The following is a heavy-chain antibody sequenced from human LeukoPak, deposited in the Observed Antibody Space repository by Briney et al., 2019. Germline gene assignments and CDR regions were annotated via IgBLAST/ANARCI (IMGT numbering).Heavy chain of an antibody. CDR2: IYYSGST. V-gene: IGHV4-59*01. Sequence: SETLSLTCAVYGGSFSGYYWSWLRQPPGKGLEWIGYIYYSGSTNYNPSLKSRVTISVDTSKNQFSLKVSSVTAADTAVYYCARGRSNYYGMDVWGKGNTVTVSS. CDR3: ARGRSNYYGMDV. D-gene: IGHD1-26*01. CDR1: GGSFSGYY. J-gene: IGHJ6*04.